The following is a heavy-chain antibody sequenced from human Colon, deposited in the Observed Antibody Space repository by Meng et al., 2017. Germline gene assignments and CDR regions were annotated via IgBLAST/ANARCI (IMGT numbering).Heavy chain of an antibody. CDR1: GGSVSSGGYS. Sequence: QLQLQESGSGLVKPSQTLSLTCAVSGGSVSSGGYSWNWIRQPPGKGLEWIGYICHSGTTYYNPSLESRVTISIDTSKNQFSLKVTSATAADTAVYYCARGYGGLDYWGQGTLVTVSS. CDR2: ICHSGTT. CDR3: ARGYGGLDY. V-gene: IGHV4-30-2*01. D-gene: IGHD3-10*01. J-gene: IGHJ4*02.